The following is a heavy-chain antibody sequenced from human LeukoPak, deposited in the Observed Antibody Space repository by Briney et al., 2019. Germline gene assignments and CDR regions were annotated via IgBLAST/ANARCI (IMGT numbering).Heavy chain of an antibody. Sequence: ASVKVSCKASGYTFTSYGISWVRQAPGQRLEWMGWISAYNGNTNYAQKLQGRVTMTTDTSTSTAYMELRSLGSDDTAVYYCARDTTPYGSGSSDNWFDPWGQGTLVTVSS. J-gene: IGHJ5*02. V-gene: IGHV1-18*01. D-gene: IGHD3-10*01. CDR3: ARDTTPYGSGSSDNWFDP. CDR2: ISAYNGNT. CDR1: GYTFTSYG.